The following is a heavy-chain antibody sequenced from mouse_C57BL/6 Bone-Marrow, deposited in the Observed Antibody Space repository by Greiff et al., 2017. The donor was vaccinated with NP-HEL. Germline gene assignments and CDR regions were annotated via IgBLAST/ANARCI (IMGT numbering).Heavy chain of an antibody. Sequence: QVQLQQPGAELVMPGASVKLSCKASGYTFTSYWMHWVKQRPGQGLEWIGEIDPSDSYTNYNQQFKGKSTLTVDKSSSTAYMQLSSLTSEDSAVYYCARWVLRFDYWGQGTTLTVSS. V-gene: IGHV1-69*01. CDR3: ARWVLRFDY. J-gene: IGHJ2*01. CDR1: GYTFTSYW. CDR2: IDPSDSYT. D-gene: IGHD1-1*01.